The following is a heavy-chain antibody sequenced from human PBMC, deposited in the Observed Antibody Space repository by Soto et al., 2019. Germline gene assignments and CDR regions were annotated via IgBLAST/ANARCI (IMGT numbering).Heavy chain of an antibody. CDR1: GINFSGFW. CDR2: VDSAGSGT. CDR3: ATVFEH. J-gene: IGHJ4*02. V-gene: IGHV3-74*01. Sequence: VPLVESGGGSVQPGGSLRLSCVASGINFSGFWMHWDRQVPGKGLEWVARVDSAGSGTSYADFVKGRFTVSRDNAKNTVSLQMDSLRVEDTAVYYCATVFEHWGQGIPVTVSS.